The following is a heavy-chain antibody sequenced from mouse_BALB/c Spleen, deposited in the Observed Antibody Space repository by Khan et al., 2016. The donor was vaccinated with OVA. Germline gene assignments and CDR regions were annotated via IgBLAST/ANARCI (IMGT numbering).Heavy chain of an antibody. Sequence: EVQLVESGPSLVKPSQTLSLTCSVTGDSITSGYWNWIRKFPGNNLQYMGYITYSASTFYNPSLKSRISITRDTSKNQYYLQLNSVTTEDTATYYCAVDFGSTYGYWYFDVWGAGTTVTVSS. CDR3: AVDFGSTYGYWYFDV. CDR2: ITYSAST. V-gene: IGHV3-8*02. D-gene: IGHD1-1*01. J-gene: IGHJ1*01. CDR1: GDSITSGY.